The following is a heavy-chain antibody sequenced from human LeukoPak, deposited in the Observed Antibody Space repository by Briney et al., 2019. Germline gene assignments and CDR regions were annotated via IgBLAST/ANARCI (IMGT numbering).Heavy chain of an antibody. CDR3: ARDTYSSGYRDY. Sequence: GGSLRLSCAASGFTVSSNYMSWVRQAPGKGLEWVSVIYSDGSTYYADSVKGRFTISRDNAKNSLYLQMNSLRAEDTAVYYCARDTYSSGYRDYWGQGTLVTVSS. CDR2: IYSDGST. D-gene: IGHD3-22*01. CDR1: GFTVSSNY. V-gene: IGHV3-66*01. J-gene: IGHJ4*02.